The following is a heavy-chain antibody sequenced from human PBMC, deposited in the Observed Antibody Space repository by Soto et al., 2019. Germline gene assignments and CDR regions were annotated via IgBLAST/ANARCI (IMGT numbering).Heavy chain of an antibody. D-gene: IGHD3-16*01. V-gene: IGHV3-66*01. CDR3: ARGRGSPGSVGRVHYFDY. J-gene: IGHJ4*02. Sequence: EVQMVESGGGVVQPGGSLRLSCAASGFSVTNNYMNWVRQALGKGLEWVSIIDIGGNTYYADSVKDRFTILRDDSKNTLYLQMDRLRPEDSAVYFCARGRGSPGSVGRVHYFDYWGQGTLVTVS. CDR2: IDIGGNT. CDR1: GFSVTNNY.